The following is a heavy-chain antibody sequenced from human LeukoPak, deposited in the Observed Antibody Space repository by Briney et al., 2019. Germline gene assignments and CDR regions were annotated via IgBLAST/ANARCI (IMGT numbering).Heavy chain of an antibody. CDR2: ISWNSGSI. Sequence: GGSLRLSCAASGFTFDDYAMHWVRQAPGKGLEWVSGISWNSGSIGYADSVKGRFTISRDNSKNTLYLQMDSLRAEDTALYYCAKEYTSRWSYWHFDLWGRGTLVTVSS. CDR3: AKEYTSRWSYWHFDL. CDR1: GFTFDDYA. D-gene: IGHD6-13*01. J-gene: IGHJ2*01. V-gene: IGHV3-9*01.